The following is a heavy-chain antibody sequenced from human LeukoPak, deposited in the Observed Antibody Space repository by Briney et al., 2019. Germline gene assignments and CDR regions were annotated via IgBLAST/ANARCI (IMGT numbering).Heavy chain of an antibody. CDR2: IYTSGST. V-gene: IGHV4-4*07. CDR1: GGSISSYY. J-gene: IGHJ5*02. D-gene: IGHD1-26*01. CDR3: AREGPQTGSYSNGDWFDP. Sequence: SETLSLTCTVSGGSISSYYWSWIRQPAGKGLEWIGRIYTSGSTNYNPSLKSRVTMSVDTSKNQLSLRLSSVTAADTAVYYCAREGPQTGSYSNGDWFDPWGQGTLVTVSS.